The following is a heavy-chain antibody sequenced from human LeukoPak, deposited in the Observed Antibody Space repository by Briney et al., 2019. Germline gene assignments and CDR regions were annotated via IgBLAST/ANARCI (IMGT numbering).Heavy chain of an antibody. CDR3: ARRGDP. CDR2: IYYSGIT. J-gene: IGHJ5*02. Sequence: PSETLSLTCTVSGGSISSGSYYWGWIRQPPGEGLEWIGSIYYSGITHYKPSLKSRVTISADTSKNQLSLKLNSVTAADTAVYYCARRGDPWGQGTLVTVSS. V-gene: IGHV4-39*01. CDR1: GGSISSGSYY. D-gene: IGHD3-16*01.